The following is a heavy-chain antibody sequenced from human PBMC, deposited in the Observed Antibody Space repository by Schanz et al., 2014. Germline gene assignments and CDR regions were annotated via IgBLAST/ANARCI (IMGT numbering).Heavy chain of an antibody. CDR1: GFTFRDYY. D-gene: IGHD2-15*01. V-gene: IGHV3-11*04. J-gene: IGHJ6*02. CDR3: ARGGRYCSGGGCHYPYNYYGMDV. CDR2: INYSGSAH. Sequence: QVQLVESGGGLVKPGGPLRLSCAASGFTFRDYYMSWIRQAPRKGLEWIGEINYSGSAHYNPSLTSRLTISMDASKSQRSLKMKSVSAADTAVYYCARGGRYCSGGGCHYPYNYYGMDVWGQGTTVTVSS.